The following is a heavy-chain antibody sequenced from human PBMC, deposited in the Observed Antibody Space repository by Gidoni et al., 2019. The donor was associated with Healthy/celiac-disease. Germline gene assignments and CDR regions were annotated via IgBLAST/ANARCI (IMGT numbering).Heavy chain of an antibody. D-gene: IGHD3-22*01. V-gene: IGHV3-53*01. J-gene: IGHJ5*02. Sequence: DVQLVESVGGLIQHGGSLRLSCAASGFPVSSNYLSCVRQAPGQGLEWVSVLYSGGSTYYADSVKGRFTIYRDKSKNTLYLQMNSLRAEDTAVYYCAREPTMRERGWFDPWGQGTLVTVSS. CDR1: GFPVSSNY. CDR2: LYSGGST. CDR3: AREPTMRERGWFDP.